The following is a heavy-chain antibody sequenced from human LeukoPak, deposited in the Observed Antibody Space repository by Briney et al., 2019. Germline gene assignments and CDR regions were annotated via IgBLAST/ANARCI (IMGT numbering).Heavy chain of an antibody. J-gene: IGHJ4*02. CDR1: GYTFTGYY. D-gene: IGHD2-2*01. Sequence: ASVTVSCKASGYTFTGYYMHWVRQAPGQGLEWMGWINPNSGGTNYAQKFQGRVTMTRDTSMGTAYMELSRLRSDNTAVYYCARPDDGTSIPDYWGQGTLVTVSS. CDR3: ARPDDGTSIPDY. V-gene: IGHV1-2*02. CDR2: INPNSGGT.